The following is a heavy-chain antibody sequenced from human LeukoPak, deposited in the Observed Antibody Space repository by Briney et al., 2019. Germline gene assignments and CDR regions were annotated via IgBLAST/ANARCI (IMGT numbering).Heavy chain of an antibody. CDR2: MNPNSGNT. CDR3: AREVGLWFGELLSGYYYYMDV. D-gene: IGHD3-10*01. Sequence: ASVKVSCKASGYTFTSYDINWVRQATGQGLEWMGWMNPNSGNTGYAQKFQGRVTITTDESTSTAYMELSSLRSEDTAVYYCAREVGLWFGELLSGYYYYMDVWGKGTTVTVSS. V-gene: IGHV1-8*01. CDR1: GYTFTSYD. J-gene: IGHJ6*03.